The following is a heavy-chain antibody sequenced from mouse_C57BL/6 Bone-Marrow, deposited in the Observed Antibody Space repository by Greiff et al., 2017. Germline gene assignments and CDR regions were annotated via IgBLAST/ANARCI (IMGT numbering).Heavy chain of an antibody. CDR3: ARCAMDY. J-gene: IGHJ4*01. Sequence: VQLQQSGPELVKPGASVKISCKASGYSFTGYYMNWVTQSPEKSLEWIGAISPSTGGTTYTQKLKAKATLTVDKSSSTAYMQLKSLTSEDSAVYYCARCAMDYWGQGTSVTVSS. V-gene: IGHV1-42*01. CDR2: ISPSTGGT. CDR1: GYSFTGYY.